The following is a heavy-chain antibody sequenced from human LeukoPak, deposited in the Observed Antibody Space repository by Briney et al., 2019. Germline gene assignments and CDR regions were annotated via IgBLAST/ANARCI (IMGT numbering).Heavy chain of an antibody. D-gene: IGHD1-26*01. J-gene: IGHJ4*02. Sequence: GRSLTLSCATSGFTFSNYGMHWVRQAPGKGLEWVAVISSDETNIRYGDSVRGRFTISRDNSKNTLYVQMNSLRDEDTAVYYCAKDQRWESPHYLDSWGQGTLVTVSS. CDR2: ISSDETNI. CDR1: GFTFSNYG. V-gene: IGHV3-30*18. CDR3: AKDQRWESPHYLDS.